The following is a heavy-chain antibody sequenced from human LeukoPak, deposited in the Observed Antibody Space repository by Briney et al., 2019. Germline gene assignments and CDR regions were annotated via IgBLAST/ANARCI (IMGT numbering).Heavy chain of an antibody. Sequence: SETLSLTCTVSGGSISSSRYYWGWIRQPPGKGLEWIGSVSYSGSPYYNPSLKSRVTTSVDTSKNQLSLRLSSVTATGTAMYYCARHGWDYPSGTYDPWGQGTLVTVSS. CDR2: VSYSGSP. J-gene: IGHJ5*02. V-gene: IGHV4-39*01. D-gene: IGHD3-10*01. CDR3: ARHGWDYPSGTYDP. CDR1: GGSISSSRYY.